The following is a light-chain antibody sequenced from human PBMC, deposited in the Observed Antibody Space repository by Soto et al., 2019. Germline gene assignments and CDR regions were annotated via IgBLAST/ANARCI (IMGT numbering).Light chain of an antibody. V-gene: IGLV4-69*01. Sequence: QSVLTQSPSASASLGASVTLTCTLSSGDNTYSIAWHQQQPEKGPRFLMKLKSDGSHSRGDGIPDRFSGSSSGAERYLTISSLQSEDEADYYCQTGATGIQVFGGGTKLTVL. CDR2: LKSDGSH. J-gene: IGLJ2*01. CDR3: QTGATGIQV. CDR1: SGDNTYS.